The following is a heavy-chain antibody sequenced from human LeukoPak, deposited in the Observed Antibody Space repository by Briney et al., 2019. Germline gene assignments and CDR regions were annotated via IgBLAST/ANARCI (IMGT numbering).Heavy chain of an antibody. D-gene: IGHD6-13*01. CDR1: GGSISSYY. Sequence: SETLSLTCTVSGGSISSYYWSWIRQPPGKGLEWIGYIYYSGSTNYNPSLKSRVTISVDTSKNQFSLKLSSVTAADTAVYYCATYSTTWGYFDCWGQGTLVTVSS. CDR3: ATYSTTWGYFDC. J-gene: IGHJ4*02. V-gene: IGHV4-59*12. CDR2: IYYSGST.